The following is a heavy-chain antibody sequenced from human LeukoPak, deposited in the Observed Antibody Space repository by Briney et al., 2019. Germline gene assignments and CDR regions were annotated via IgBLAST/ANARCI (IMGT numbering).Heavy chain of an antibody. CDR1: GYNFTDYV. CDR3: ARLLVRGIISAFDV. J-gene: IGHJ3*01. Sequence: ASVKVSCKTSGYNFTDYVMHWVRQAPGQRLEWMGWINTGNGNTRYSQKFQGRVTITSDTSARKVNMDLSSLRSEDTAVYYCARLLVRGIISAFDVWGQGTKVIVSS. D-gene: IGHD3-10*01. CDR2: INTGNGNT. V-gene: IGHV1-3*04.